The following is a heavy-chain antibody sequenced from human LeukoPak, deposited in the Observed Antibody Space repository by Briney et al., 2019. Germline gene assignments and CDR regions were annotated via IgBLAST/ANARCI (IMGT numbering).Heavy chain of an antibody. J-gene: IGHJ4*02. CDR1: GYSFTSYG. D-gene: IGHD5-18*01. CDR3: ARAYSYGYGPHDY. Sequence: ASVKVSCKSSGYSFTSYGINWVRQAPGQGLEWMGWISTDNGNTDYAQTLQGRVTMTTDTSTSTAYMEVRCLRSDDTAVYYCARAYSYGYGPHDYWGQGTLVIVSS. V-gene: IGHV1-18*04. CDR2: ISTDNGNT.